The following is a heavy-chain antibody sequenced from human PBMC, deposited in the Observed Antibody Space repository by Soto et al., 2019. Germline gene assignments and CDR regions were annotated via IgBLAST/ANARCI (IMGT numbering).Heavy chain of an antibody. J-gene: IGHJ6*02. V-gene: IGHV3-30*04. D-gene: IGHD3-9*01. CDR2: ISYDGSNK. CDR3: ARDSHPFYFDRSYYYGMDI. CDR1: GFTFSSYA. Sequence: GGSLRLSCAASGFTFSSYAMHWVRQAPGKGLEWVAVISYDGSNKYYADSVEGRFTISRDNSKNTLYLQMNSLRAEDTAVYYCARDSHPFYFDRSYYYGMDIWGQGTTVTVSS.